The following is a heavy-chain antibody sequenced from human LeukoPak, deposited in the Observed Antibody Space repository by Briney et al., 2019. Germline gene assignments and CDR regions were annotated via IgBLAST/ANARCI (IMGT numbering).Heavy chain of an antibody. Sequence: SETLSLTCTVSGGSISSGGYYWSWIRQHPGKDLEWIGYIYYSGTTYYNPSLKSRVIISVDASQNQFSLKLSSVTAADTAVYYCAREHDFWSGYSFDYWGQGTLVTVSS. CDR1: GGSISSGGYY. D-gene: IGHD3-3*01. J-gene: IGHJ4*02. V-gene: IGHV4-31*03. CDR2: IYYSGTT. CDR3: AREHDFWSGYSFDY.